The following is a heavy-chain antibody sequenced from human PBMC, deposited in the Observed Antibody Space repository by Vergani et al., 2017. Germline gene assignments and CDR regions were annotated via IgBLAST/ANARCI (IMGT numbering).Heavy chain of an antibody. CDR1: GGTFSSYA. D-gene: IGHD1-1*01. CDR3: ERGERARVRSSWYFDL. J-gene: IGHJ2*01. CDR2: IIPIFGTA. Sequence: QVQLVQSGAEVKKPGSSVKVSCKASGGTFSSYAISWVRQAPGQGLEWMGRIIPIFGTANYAQKFQGRVTITADKSTSTAYMELSSLRSEDTAVYYCERGERARVRSSWYFDLWGRGTLVTVSS. V-gene: IGHV1-69*14.